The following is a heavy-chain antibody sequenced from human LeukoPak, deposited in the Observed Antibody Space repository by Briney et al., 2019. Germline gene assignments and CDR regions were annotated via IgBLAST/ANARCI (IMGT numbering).Heavy chain of an antibody. CDR3: ARHPGYCSGGSCSIEFDY. V-gene: IGHV4-34*01. J-gene: IGHJ4*02. D-gene: IGHD2-15*01. CDR1: GGSLSGYY. CDR2: INYSGST. Sequence: SETLSLTCAVYGGSLSGYYGSWIRQPPGKGLEWIGEINYSGSTNYNPSLKSRVTISVDTSKNQFSLRLNSVTAADTAVYYCARHPGYCSGGSCSIEFDYWGQGTLVTVSS.